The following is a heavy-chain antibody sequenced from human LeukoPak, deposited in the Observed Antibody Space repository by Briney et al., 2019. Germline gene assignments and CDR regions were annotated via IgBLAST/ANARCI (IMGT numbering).Heavy chain of an antibody. CDR1: GGSISSYY. D-gene: IGHD3-3*01. Sequence: SDTLSLTCTVSGGSISSYYWSWIRQPPGKGLEWMGYIYYSGSTNYNPPLTSRVTISVDTSKNQFSLKLSSVTAADTAVYYCARHRHTIFGGSYMDVWGKGTTVTVSS. CDR2: IYYSGST. CDR3: ARHRHTIFGGSYMDV. V-gene: IGHV4-59*08. J-gene: IGHJ6*03.